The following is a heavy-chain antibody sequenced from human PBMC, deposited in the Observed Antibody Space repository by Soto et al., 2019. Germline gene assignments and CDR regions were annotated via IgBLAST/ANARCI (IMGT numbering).Heavy chain of an antibody. D-gene: IGHD3-10*01. V-gene: IGHV4-59*01. Sequence: SETLSLTCTVSGCSISSYYWSWIRQPPGKGLEWIGYIYYSGSTNYNPSLKSRVTISVDTSKNQFSLKLSSVTAADTAVYYCAGQPTAGSYYDLGSYYYYYAMDVWGQGTTVTVS. J-gene: IGHJ6*02. CDR1: GCSISSYY. CDR3: AGQPTAGSYYDLGSYYYYYAMDV. CDR2: IYYSGST.